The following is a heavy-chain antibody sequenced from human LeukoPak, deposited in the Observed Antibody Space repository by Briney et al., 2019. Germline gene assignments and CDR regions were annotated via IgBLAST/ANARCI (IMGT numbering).Heavy chain of an antibody. Sequence: GGSLRLSCAASGFTFNNYAMNWVRQAPGKGLEWVSAISSSGGSTHYADSVKGRFTISRDNSKNTLFLQMNSLRAEDTAVYYCARVYSLMDRAEYYFDSWGQGTLVTVSS. D-gene: IGHD2-21*01. CDR1: GFTFNNYA. CDR3: ARVYSLMDRAEYYFDS. CDR2: ISSSGGST. V-gene: IGHV3-23*01. J-gene: IGHJ4*02.